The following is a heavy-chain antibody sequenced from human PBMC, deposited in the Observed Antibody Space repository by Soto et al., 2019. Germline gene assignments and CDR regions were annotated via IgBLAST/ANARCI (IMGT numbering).Heavy chain of an antibody. D-gene: IGHD1-26*01. CDR2: VDSGGSGT. Sequence: DVQLAESGGGLVQPGGSLRLSCAASGFTFSSYWMHWVRQAPGKGLVWVSRVDSGGSGTSYADSVKGRFTISRENARNTLYLQMNSLRAEDTAVYYCIRDFGEVGSTAAFDIWGQGTMVTVSS. V-gene: IGHV3-74*01. CDR1: GFTFSSYW. J-gene: IGHJ3*02. CDR3: IRDFGEVGSTAAFDI.